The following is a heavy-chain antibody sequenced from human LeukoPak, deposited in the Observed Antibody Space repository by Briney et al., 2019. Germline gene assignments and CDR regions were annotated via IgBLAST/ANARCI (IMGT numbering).Heavy chain of an antibody. V-gene: IGHV4-4*07. CDR1: GGSISSYY. D-gene: IGHD3-10*01. Sequence: SETLSLTCTVSGGSISSYYWSWIRQPAGKGLEWIGRIYTSGSTNYNPSLKSRVTMSVDTSKNQFSLKLSSVTAADTAVYYCARLWRTYRYYGSGSKPSLLFDYWGQGALVTVSS. CDR3: ARLWRTYRYYGSGSKPSLLFDY. CDR2: IYTSGST. J-gene: IGHJ4*02.